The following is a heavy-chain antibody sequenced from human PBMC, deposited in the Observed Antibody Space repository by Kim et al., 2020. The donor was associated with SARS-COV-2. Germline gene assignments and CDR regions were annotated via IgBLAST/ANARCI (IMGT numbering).Heavy chain of an antibody. V-gene: IGHV1-24*01. CDR3: AIQTPRLRYFDWSI. J-gene: IGHJ3*02. D-gene: IGHD3-9*01. CDR2: FDPEDGET. Sequence: ASVKVSCKVSGYTLTELSMHWVRQAPGKGLEWMGGFDPEDGETIYAQKFQGRVTMTEDTSTDTAYMELSSLRSEDTAVYYCAIQTPRLRYFDWSIWGQGTMVTVSS. CDR1: GYTLTELS.